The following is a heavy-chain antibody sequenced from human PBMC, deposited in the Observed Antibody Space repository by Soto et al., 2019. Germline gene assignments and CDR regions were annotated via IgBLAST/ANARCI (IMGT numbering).Heavy chain of an antibody. CDR3: ARDHYYGSGSYWNWFDP. V-gene: IGHV4-31*03. CDR1: GGSISSGGYY. CDR2: IYYSGST. J-gene: IGHJ5*02. D-gene: IGHD3-10*01. Sequence: QVQLQESGPGLVKPSQTLSLTCTVSGGSISSGGYYWSWIRQHPGKGLEWIGYIYYSGSTYYNPPLKGRVTISVATSKNRFSLKLSSVTAADTAVYYCARDHYYGSGSYWNWFDPWGQGTLVTVSS.